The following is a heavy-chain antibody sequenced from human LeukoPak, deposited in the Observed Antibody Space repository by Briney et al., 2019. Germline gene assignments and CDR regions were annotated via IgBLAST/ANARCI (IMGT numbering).Heavy chain of an antibody. V-gene: IGHV4-39*01. J-gene: IGHJ5*02. D-gene: IGHD2/OR15-2a*01. CDR2: MFYSGST. CDR1: GGSSSSSGYY. CDR3: ARLWAFRGWFDP. Sequence: PSETLSLTCTVSGGSSSSSGYYWGWIRQPPGKGLEWIGIMFYSGSTYYNPSLKSRVTISVDTSKNQFSLRLSSVTAADTAVYYCARLWAFRGWFDPWGQGTLVTVSS.